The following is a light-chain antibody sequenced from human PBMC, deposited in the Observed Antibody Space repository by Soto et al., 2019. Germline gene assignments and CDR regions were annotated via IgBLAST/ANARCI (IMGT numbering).Light chain of an antibody. J-gene: IGLJ2*01. V-gene: IGLV2-14*01. CDR1: SSDVGGYNY. Sequence: QSALTQPASVSGSPGQSITISCTGTSSDVGGYNYVSWYQQHPGKVPKLMIYDVSNRPSGVSNRFSASKSGNTASLTISGLKAEDEADYYCSSYTSSSSLVFGGGTKLTVL. CDR2: DVS. CDR3: SSYTSSSSLV.